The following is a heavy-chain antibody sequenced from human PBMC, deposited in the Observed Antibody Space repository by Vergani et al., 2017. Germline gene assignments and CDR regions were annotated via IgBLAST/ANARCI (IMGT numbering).Heavy chain of an antibody. V-gene: IGHV4-61*01. J-gene: IGHJ4*02. CDR1: GASVNRANYY. Sequence: QVQLQESGPGLVKPSETLSLTCTVSGASVNRANYYWSWIRQTPGTGLEWIGLLYHSGGTSYSPSLKSRVTISLDTSKNQFSLKVASVTAADTAMYYCASTFCGGECYYEHWGQGTLVTVSS. CDR3: ASTFCGGECYYEH. CDR2: LYHSGGT. D-gene: IGHD2-21*01.